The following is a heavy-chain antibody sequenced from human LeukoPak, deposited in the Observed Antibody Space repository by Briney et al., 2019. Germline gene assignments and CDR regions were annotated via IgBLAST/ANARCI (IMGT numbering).Heavy chain of an antibody. CDR3: ARDPVGGSTIFDS. CDR1: GDSVSSDSAA. D-gene: IGHD1-26*01. CDR2: TYFRSKWYY. J-gene: IGHJ4*02. V-gene: IGHV6-1*01. Sequence: SQTLSLTCAISGDSVSSDSAAWNWIRQSPSRGLEWLARTYFRSKWYYYYALAVKGRITINPDTSKNQFSLQLNSVTPEDTAVYFCARDPVGGSTIFDSWGQGTLVTVSS.